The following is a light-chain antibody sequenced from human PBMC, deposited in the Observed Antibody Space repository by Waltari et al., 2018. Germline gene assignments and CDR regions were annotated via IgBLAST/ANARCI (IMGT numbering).Light chain of an antibody. CDR1: GSAIDDSAF. CDR3: TSQTLDGVVL. J-gene: IGLJ3*02. Sequence: QSALTQPASVSGSPGQSITISCTGLGSAIDDSAFVSWYQHHPGNGPRVIIYDVTNRPSGISDRFSASKSANTASLTISGLQPEDEGDYYCTSQTLDGVVLFGGGTQVTVL. CDR2: DVT. V-gene: IGLV2-14*03.